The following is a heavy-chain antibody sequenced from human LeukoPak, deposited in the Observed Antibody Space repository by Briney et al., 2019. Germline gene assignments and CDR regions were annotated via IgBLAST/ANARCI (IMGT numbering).Heavy chain of an antibody. Sequence: ASVKVSCKASGYTFTSYYMHWVRQAPGQGLEWMGIINPSGGSTSYAQKFQGRVTMTRDTSTSTVYMELSSLRPEDTAVYYCAREAIGGYFDYWGQGTLVTVSS. CDR3: AREAIGGYFDY. V-gene: IGHV1-46*01. J-gene: IGHJ4*02. D-gene: IGHD2-2*02. CDR2: INPSGGST. CDR1: GYTFTSYY.